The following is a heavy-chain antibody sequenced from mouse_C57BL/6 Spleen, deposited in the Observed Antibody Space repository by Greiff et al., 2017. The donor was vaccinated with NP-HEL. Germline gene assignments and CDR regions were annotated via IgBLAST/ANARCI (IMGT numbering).Heavy chain of an antibody. J-gene: IGHJ1*03. Sequence: LQESGPGLVKPSQSLSLTCSVTGYSITCGYYWNWLRQFPGNNLEWMGYISYDGSNNYNQSRKNRISITRDTSKNQFFLKLNSVTTEDTATSYCTTVVATDFDVWGTGTTVTGAS. D-gene: IGHD1-1*01. CDR3: TTVVATDFDV. V-gene: IGHV3-6*01. CDR2: ISYDGSN. CDR1: GYSITCGYY.